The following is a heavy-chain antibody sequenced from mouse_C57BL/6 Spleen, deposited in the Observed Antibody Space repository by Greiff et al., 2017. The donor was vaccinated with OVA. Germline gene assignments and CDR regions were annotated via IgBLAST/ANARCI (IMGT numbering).Heavy chain of an antibody. J-gene: IGHJ1*03. CDR2: IYPGDGDT. CDR3: ARSSYYYGSRYWYFDV. CDR1: GYAFSSSW. D-gene: IGHD1-1*01. Sequence: QVQLQQSGPELVKPGASVKISCKASGYAFSSSWMNWVEQRPGKGLEWIGRIYPGDGDTNYNGKFKGKATLTADKSSSTAYMQLSSLTSEDSAVYFCARSSYYYGSRYWYFDVWGTGTTVTVSS. V-gene: IGHV1-82*01.